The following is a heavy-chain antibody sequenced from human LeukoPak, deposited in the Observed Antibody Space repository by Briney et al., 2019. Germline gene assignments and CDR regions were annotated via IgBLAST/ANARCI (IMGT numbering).Heavy chain of an antibody. D-gene: IGHD4-17*01. CDR3: ARDPASYGDPSAWFVP. V-gene: IGHV3-30*04. CDR1: VFTFSSYA. Sequence: GRSLRLSCAASVFTFSSYAMHWVRQAPGKGLEWVAVISYDGSNKYYADSVKGRFTISRDNSKNTLYLQMNSLRAEDTAVYHCARDPASYGDPSAWFVPWGQGTLVTVSS. J-gene: IGHJ5*02. CDR2: ISYDGSNK.